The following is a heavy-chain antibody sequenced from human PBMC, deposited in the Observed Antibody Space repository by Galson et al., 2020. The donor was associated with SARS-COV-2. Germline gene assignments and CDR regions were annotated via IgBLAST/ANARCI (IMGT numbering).Heavy chain of an antibody. CDR3: ATQEYYIGSSGKDASYYGMDV. Sequence: GGSLRLSCAASGFSFTNYWMQWVRQAPGKGLVWVSRINSDGSSITYADSVKGRFTTSSDNAKNTVYLQMNSLRAEDTAIYYCATQEYYIGSSGKDASYYGMDVWGQGTAVTVSS. CDR1: GFSFTNYW. D-gene: IGHD6-19*01. J-gene: IGHJ6*02. V-gene: IGHV3-74*01. CDR2: INSDGSSI.